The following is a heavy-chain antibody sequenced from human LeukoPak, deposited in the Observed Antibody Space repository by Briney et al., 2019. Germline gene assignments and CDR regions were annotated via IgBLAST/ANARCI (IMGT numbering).Heavy chain of an antibody. J-gene: IGHJ4*02. CDR2: IYSGGDV. D-gene: IGHD5-24*01. CDR3: ARVEMGTIMNF. V-gene: IGHV3-53*01. CDR1: GFTVSSNY. Sequence: GGSLRLSCAASGFTVSSNYMSWVRQATGKGLEWVSLIYSGGDVYYADSVKGRFIISRDNSKNTLYLQMNSLRAEDTAIYYCARVEMGTIMNFWGQGTLVTVSS.